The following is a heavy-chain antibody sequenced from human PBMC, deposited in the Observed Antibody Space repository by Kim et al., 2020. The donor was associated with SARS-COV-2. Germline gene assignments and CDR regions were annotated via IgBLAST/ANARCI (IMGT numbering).Heavy chain of an antibody. CDR1: GGTFSSYA. Sequence: SVKVSCKASGGTFSSYAISWVRQAPGQGLEWMGGIIPIFGTANYAQKFQGRVTITADESTSTAYMELSSLRSEDTAVYYCAREGEAGERRVWGSAFDIWGQGTMVTVSS. V-gene: IGHV1-69*13. CDR3: AREGEAGERRVWGSAFDI. D-gene: IGHD3-16*01. CDR2: IIPIFGTA. J-gene: IGHJ3*02.